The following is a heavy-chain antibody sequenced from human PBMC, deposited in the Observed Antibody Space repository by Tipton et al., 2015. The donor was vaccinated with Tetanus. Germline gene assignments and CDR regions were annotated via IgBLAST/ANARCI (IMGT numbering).Heavy chain of an antibody. CDR3: TRDPHTIRTGNHRGFDY. D-gene: IGHD3-10*01. J-gene: IGHJ4*02. V-gene: IGHV3-7*03. CDR2: IKQDGNEK. Sequence: SLRLSCAASGFDFRSDWMTWVRQAPGKGLEWEANIKQDGNEKYHVDSVKGRFTISRDNGKNLLYLQMNSLRVEDTAVYDCTRDPHTIRTGNHRGFDYWGQGAKVTVAS. CDR1: GFDFRSDW.